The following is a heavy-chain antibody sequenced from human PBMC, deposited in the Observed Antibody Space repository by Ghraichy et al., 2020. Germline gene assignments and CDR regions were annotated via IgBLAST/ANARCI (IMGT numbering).Heavy chain of an antibody. CDR1: DFIFSTYN. CDR3: VSSSFTAPGL. CDR2: ISGSGRTT. V-gene: IGHV3-48*01. Sequence: GVSLRLSCAASDFIFSTYNMNWVRQAPGKGLEWISYISGSGRTTYYADSVKGRFTISRDNAKNSLYLQMNSLRPEDTAVYYCVSSSFTAPGLWGQGTLVTVSS. J-gene: IGHJ4*02. D-gene: IGHD6-13*01.